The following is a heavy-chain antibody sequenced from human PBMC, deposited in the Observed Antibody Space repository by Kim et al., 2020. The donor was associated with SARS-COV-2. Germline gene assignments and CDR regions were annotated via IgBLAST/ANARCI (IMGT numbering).Heavy chain of an antibody. CDR3: GLGTGLNWFDP. Sequence: GESLKISCKGSGYSFTSYWIGWVRQMPGKGLEWMGIIYPGDSDTRYSPSLQGQVTNSADKSISTAYLQRSSPKASDTAMYYCGLGTGLNWFDPWGQGTLVTVSS. V-gene: IGHV5-51*01. D-gene: IGHD7-27*01. J-gene: IGHJ5*02. CDR1: GYSFTSYW. CDR2: IYPGDSDT.